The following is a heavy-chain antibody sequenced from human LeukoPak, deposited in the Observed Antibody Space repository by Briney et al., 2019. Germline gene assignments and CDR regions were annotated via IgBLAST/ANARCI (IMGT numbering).Heavy chain of an antibody. CDR2: ISAYDGNT. Sequence: ASVNVSCKASGYTFTSYGISWVRQAPGQGLEWMGWISAYDGNTNYAQKLQGRVTMTTDTSTSTAYMELRSLRSDDTAVYYCASHYGSGSYYLEYYYGMDVWGQGTTVTVPS. CDR3: ASHYGSGSYYLEYYYGMDV. CDR1: GYTFTSYG. V-gene: IGHV1-18*01. D-gene: IGHD3-10*01. J-gene: IGHJ6*02.